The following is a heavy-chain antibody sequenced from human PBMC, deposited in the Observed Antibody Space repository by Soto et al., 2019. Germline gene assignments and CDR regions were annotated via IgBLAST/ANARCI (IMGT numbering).Heavy chain of an antibody. D-gene: IGHD1-1*01. Sequence: GGSLRLSCAASGFTFSSYGMHWVRQAPGKGLEWVAVISYDGSNKYYADSVKGRFTISRDNSKNTLYLQMNSLRAEDTAVYYCAGWALTNDAFDIWGQGTMVTVSS. V-gene: IGHV3-30*03. CDR2: ISYDGSNK. CDR3: AGWALTNDAFDI. J-gene: IGHJ3*02. CDR1: GFTFSSYG.